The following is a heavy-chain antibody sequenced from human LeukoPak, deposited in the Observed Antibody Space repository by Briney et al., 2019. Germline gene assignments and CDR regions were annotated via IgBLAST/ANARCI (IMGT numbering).Heavy chain of an antibody. Sequence: ASVKVSCKASGYTFTGYYMHRVRQAPGQGLEWMGWINPNSGGTNYAQKFQGRVTMTRDTSISTAYMELSRLRSDDTAVYYCASGAMTTVTTLDYWGQGTLVTVSS. J-gene: IGHJ4*02. D-gene: IGHD4-17*01. CDR1: GYTFTGYY. CDR3: ASGAMTTVTTLDY. CDR2: INPNSGGT. V-gene: IGHV1-2*02.